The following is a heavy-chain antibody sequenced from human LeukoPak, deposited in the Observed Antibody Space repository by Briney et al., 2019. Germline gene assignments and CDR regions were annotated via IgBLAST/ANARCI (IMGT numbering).Heavy chain of an antibody. J-gene: IGHJ4*02. D-gene: IGHD6-6*01. CDR3: ARVDGSSLSRARFDY. CDR2: ISGDGTFI. V-gene: IGHV3-23*01. CDR1: GFTVRTDY. Sequence: GGSLRLSCAASGFTVRTDYMTWVRQAPGKGLEWVSAISGDGTFIYYVESVKGRFTISRDNSKSTVYLQMNSLRAEDTAIYYCARVDGSSLSRARFDYWGPGTLVTVSS.